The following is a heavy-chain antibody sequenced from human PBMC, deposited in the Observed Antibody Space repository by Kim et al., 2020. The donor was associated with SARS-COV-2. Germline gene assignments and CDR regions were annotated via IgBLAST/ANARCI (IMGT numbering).Heavy chain of an antibody. CDR1: GDPVNGNY. CDR2: INYDRST. Sequence: SETLSLTCTVSGDPVNGNYWSWIRQPPGKGLEWVGEINYDRSTNYNPSPKSRVTMTLDSAKSQIPLTLTPLTAADTAAYYYSRGRYLDWLFHQSLHYFD. V-gene: IGHV4-34*01. D-gene: IGHD3-9*01. J-gene: IGHJ4*01. CDR3: SRGRYLDWLFHQSLHYFD.